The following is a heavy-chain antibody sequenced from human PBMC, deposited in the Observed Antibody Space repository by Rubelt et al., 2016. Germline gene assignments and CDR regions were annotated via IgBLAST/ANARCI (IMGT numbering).Heavy chain of an antibody. CDR1: GGSISSHY. CDR2: IYHSGTT. Sequence: QVQLQESGPGLVKPSETLSLTCTVSGGSISSHYWSWIRQPPGKGLEWIGYIYHSGTTHYNPPLKSRVTISVDTSKNQLSLKRSSVTAADTAVYYCARVYGSGTYYDGEVAFDVWGQGTMVTVSS. J-gene: IGHJ3*01. D-gene: IGHD3-10*01. V-gene: IGHV4-59*11. CDR3: ARVYGSGTYYDGEVAFDV.